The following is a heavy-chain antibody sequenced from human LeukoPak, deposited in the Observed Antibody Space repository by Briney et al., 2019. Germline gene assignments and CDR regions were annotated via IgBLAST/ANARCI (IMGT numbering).Heavy chain of an antibody. D-gene: IGHD3-10*01. Sequence: GGSLRLSCAASGFTFSSYTMKWVRQAPGKGLKWVSLITSSSGYIFYADSVKGRFTITRDNAKNSLYLQMNSLSAEDTAVYYCARAAYGSGVLYAFDMWGQGTMVTVSS. J-gene: IGHJ3*02. CDR1: GFTFSSYT. CDR2: ITSSSGYI. CDR3: ARAAYGSGVLYAFDM. V-gene: IGHV3-21*01.